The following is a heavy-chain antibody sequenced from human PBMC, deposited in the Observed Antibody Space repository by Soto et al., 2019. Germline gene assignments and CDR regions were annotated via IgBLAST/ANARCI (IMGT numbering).Heavy chain of an antibody. CDR1: GYTFTSYG. J-gene: IGHJ6*02. V-gene: IGHV1-18*01. CDR3: ARDTMVRGAPYGMDV. Sequence: ASVKVSCKASGYTFTSYGISWVRQAPGQGLEWMGWISAYNGNTNYAQKLQGRVTMTTDTSTSTAYMELRSLRSDDTAVYYCARDTMVRGAPYGMDVWGQGTTVTVSS. CDR2: ISAYNGNT. D-gene: IGHD3-10*01.